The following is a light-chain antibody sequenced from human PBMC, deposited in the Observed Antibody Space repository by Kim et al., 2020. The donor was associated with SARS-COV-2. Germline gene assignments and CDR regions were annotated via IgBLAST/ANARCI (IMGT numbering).Light chain of an antibody. CDR1: SSDVGGYND. Sequence: GQSVTIACTGTSSDVGGYNDVSWYQQHPGKAPKLMMYEVSKRPSGVPDRFSGSKSGKTASLTVSGRQAEEDADYYCSSYAGSRLYVFGAGTKVTVL. V-gene: IGLV2-8*01. CDR2: EVS. J-gene: IGLJ1*01. CDR3: SSYAGSRLYV.